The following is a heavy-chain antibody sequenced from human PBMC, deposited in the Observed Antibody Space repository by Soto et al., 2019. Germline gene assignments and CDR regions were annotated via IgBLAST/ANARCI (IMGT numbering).Heavy chain of an antibody. V-gene: IGHV1-69*04. CDR1: GDTFITHT. CDR3: ARDQYCSVSTCFGCPDV. D-gene: IGHD2-15*01. J-gene: IGHJ6*03. CDR2: IIPLLGMT. Sequence: QVQLLQSGSLLKRPGSSVKISCQASGDTFITHTLTWVRQAPGQAPEWVGRIIPLLGMTDYAQRFQGRVTLVADQSTTTAYMVLGSLTSEDTAICYCARDQYCSVSTCFGCPDVWGTGTALTVSS.